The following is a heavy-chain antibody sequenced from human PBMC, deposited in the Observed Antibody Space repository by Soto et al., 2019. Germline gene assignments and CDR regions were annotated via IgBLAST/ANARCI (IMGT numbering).Heavy chain of an antibody. D-gene: IGHD3-22*01. V-gene: IGHV3-33*01. CDR1: GFTFSSYG. CDR3: ARDKDYYDSSGYLDY. CDR2: IWYDGSNK. J-gene: IGHJ4*02. Sequence: GGSLRLSCAASGFTFSSYGMHWVRQAPGKGLEWVAVIWYDGSNKYYADSVKGRFTISRDNSKNTLYLQMKSLRAEDTAVYYCARDKDYYDSSGYLDYWGQGTMVTVYS.